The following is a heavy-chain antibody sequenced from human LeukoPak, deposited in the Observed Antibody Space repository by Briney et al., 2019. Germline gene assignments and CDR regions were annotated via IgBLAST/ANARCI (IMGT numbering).Heavy chain of an antibody. CDR2: ASYSGGT. Sequence: KPSETLSLTCSVSGGSVTGGGYYWSWIRQHPGKGLEWIGFASYSGGTYYNPSLMSRITISVDRSQNQFSLRMRDVTAADTAVCFCATAEWEYFYFDSWGQGALVAVSS. CDR1: GGSVTGGGYY. D-gene: IGHD1-26*01. CDR3: ATAEWEYFYFDS. V-gene: IGHV4-31*03. J-gene: IGHJ4*02.